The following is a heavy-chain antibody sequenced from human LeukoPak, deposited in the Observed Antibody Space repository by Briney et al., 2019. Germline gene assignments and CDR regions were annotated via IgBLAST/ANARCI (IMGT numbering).Heavy chain of an antibody. CDR1: GYTFTSYD. Sequence: ASVKVSCKASGYTFTSYDINWVRQATGQGLEWMGWMNPNSGNTGYAQKFQGRVTMTRNTSISTAYMELRSLRSDDTAVYYCARDRARHCSSTSCYLVYYYMDVWGKGTTVTVSS. CDR2: MNPNSGNT. J-gene: IGHJ6*03. D-gene: IGHD2-2*01. CDR3: ARDRARHCSSTSCYLVYYYMDV. V-gene: IGHV1-8*01.